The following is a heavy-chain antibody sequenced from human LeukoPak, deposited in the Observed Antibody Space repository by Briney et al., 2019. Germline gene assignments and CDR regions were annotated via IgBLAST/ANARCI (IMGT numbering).Heavy chain of an antibody. CDR1: GGSISSGGYY. J-gene: IGHJ4*02. Sequence: SETLSLICTVSGGSISSGGYYWSWIRQPPGKGLEWIGYIYHSGSTYYNPSLKSRVTISVDTSKNQFSLKLSSVTAADTAVCYCARGRRLRGFDYWGQGTLVTVSS. CDR3: ARGRRLRGFDY. D-gene: IGHD4-17*01. V-gene: IGHV4-30-2*01. CDR2: IYHSGST.